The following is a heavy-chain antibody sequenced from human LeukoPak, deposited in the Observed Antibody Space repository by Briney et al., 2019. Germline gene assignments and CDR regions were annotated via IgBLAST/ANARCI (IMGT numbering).Heavy chain of an antibody. V-gene: IGHV3-7*03. CDR3: ARGGGLDV. CDR2: IKQDGSEK. D-gene: IGHD3-16*01. Sequence: GGSLRLSCAASGFTFSTYLMNWVRQAPGKGLEWVANIKQDGSEKYYVDSVKGRFTISRDNAKNSLYLQMSNLRAEDTAVYFCARGGGLDVWGQGATVTVSS. J-gene: IGHJ6*02. CDR1: GFTFSTYL.